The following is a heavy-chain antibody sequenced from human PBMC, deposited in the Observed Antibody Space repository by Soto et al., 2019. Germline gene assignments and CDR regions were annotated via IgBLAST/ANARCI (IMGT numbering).Heavy chain of an antibody. V-gene: IGHV1-8*01. D-gene: IGHD6-19*01. CDR1: GYTFTSYD. CDR3: ATRSSGWSGAYDY. CDR2: MNPNSGNT. J-gene: IGHJ4*02. Sequence: ASVKVSCKASGYTFTSYDINWVRQATGQGLEWMGWMNPNSGNTIYAQKFQGRVTMTEDTSTDTAYMELSSLRSEDTAVYYCATRSSGWSGAYDYWGQGTLVTVSS.